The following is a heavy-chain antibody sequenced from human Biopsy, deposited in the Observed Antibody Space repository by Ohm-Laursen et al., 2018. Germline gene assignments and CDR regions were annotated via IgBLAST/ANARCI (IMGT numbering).Heavy chain of an antibody. Sequence: TLSLTCNVSGGDINNYYWSWIRQPAGKGLEWIGYIYYSGTTDYSPSLKSRVTISIDKSKNQFFLKLSSVTAKDTAVYYCARDDAVTVIRGLYYWGQGALVTVSS. CDR2: IYYSGTT. CDR3: ARDDAVTVIRGLYY. CDR1: GGDINNYY. D-gene: IGHD2-21*02. J-gene: IGHJ4*02. V-gene: IGHV4-59*01.